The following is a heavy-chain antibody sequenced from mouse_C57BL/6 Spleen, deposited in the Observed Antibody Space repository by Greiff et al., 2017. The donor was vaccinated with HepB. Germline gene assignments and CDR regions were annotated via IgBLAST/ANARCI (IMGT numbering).Heavy chain of an antibody. Sequence: VQLQQSGAELVKPGASVKLSCKASGYTFTSYWMQWVKQRPGQGLEWIGEIDPSDSYTNYNQKFKGKATLTVDTSSSTAYMQLSSLTSEDSAVYYCAREGLAGTGPYNYWGQGTTLTVSS. D-gene: IGHD4-1*01. CDR3: AREGLAGTGPYNY. CDR2: IDPSDSYT. CDR1: GYTFTSYW. V-gene: IGHV1-50*01. J-gene: IGHJ2*01.